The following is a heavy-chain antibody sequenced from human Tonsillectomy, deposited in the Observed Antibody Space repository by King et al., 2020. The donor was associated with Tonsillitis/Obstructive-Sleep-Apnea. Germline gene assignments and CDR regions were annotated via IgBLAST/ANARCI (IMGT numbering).Heavy chain of an antibody. V-gene: IGHV3-30*18. J-gene: IGHJ4*02. D-gene: IGHD3-3*02. CDR3: AKDLSRGLAPRAYYFDY. Sequence: VQLVESGGGVVQPGRSLRLSCAASGFTFSSYGMHWVRQAPGKGLEWVAVISYDGSNKYYADSVKGRFTISRDNSKNTLYLQMNSLRAEDTAVYYCAKDLSRGLAPRAYYFDYWGQGTLVTVSS. CDR2: ISYDGSNK. CDR1: GFTFSSYG.